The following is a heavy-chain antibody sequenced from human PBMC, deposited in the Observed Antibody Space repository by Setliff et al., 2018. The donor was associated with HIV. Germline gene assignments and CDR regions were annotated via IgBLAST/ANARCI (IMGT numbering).Heavy chain of an antibody. J-gene: IGHJ4*02. D-gene: IGHD3-10*01. Sequence: KPSETLSLTCTVSGGSISSHYWSWIRQPPGKGLEWIGSIHYSGSTNYNPSLKSRVTISVDTSKNQFSLKLISVTAADTALYFCAREAYFFASGTYYFDSWGQGTLVTVSS. CDR2: IHYSGST. CDR1: GGSISSHY. CDR3: AREAYFFASGTYYFDS. V-gene: IGHV4-59*11.